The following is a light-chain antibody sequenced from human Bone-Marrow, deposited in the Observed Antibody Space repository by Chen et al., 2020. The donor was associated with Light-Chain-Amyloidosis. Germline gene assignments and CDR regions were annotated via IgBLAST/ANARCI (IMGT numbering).Light chain of an antibody. CDR2: ADS. V-gene: IGLV3-21*02. J-gene: IGLJ3*02. CDR1: NIGSTS. Sequence: SYVLTQPSSVSVAPGQTATIACGGNNIGSTSVHWYQQTPGQAPLLVVYADSDRPSGIPERLSGSNSGNTATLTISRVEARDEADYYCQVWDRSSDRPVFGGGTKLTVL. CDR3: QVWDRSSDRPV.